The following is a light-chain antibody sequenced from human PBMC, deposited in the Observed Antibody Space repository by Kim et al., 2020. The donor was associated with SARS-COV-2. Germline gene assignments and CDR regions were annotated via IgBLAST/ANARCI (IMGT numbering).Light chain of an antibody. Sequence: QRVTISCSGSSSNIGNNAVNWHQQLPGKAPKLLIYYDDLLPSGVSDRFSGSKSGTSASLAISGLQSEDEADYYCAAWDDSLNGVVFGGGTQLTVL. V-gene: IGLV1-36*01. CDR3: AAWDDSLNGVV. J-gene: IGLJ2*01. CDR1: SSNIGNNA. CDR2: YDD.